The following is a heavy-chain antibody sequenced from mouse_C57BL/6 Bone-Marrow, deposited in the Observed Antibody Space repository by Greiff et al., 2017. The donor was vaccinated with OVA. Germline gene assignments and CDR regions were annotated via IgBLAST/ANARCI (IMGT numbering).Heavy chain of an antibody. J-gene: IGHJ4*01. V-gene: IGHV1-59*01. Sequence: QVQLQQPGAELVRPGTSVKLSCKASGYTFTSYWMHWVKQRPGQGLEWIGVIDPSDSYTNYNQKFKGKATLTVDTSSSTAYMQLSSLTSEDSAVYYCAREDTTVVANYAMDYWGQGTSVTVSS. CDR1: GYTFTSYW. D-gene: IGHD1-1*01. CDR3: AREDTTVVANYAMDY. CDR2: IDPSDSYT.